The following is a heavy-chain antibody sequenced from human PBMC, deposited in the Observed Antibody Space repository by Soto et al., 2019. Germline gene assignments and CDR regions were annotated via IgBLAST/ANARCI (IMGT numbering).Heavy chain of an antibody. Sequence: GGSLRLSCAASGFTFSSYAMHWVRQAPGKGLEWVAVISYDGSNKYYADSVKGRFTISRDNSKNTLYLQMNSLRAEDTAVYYCARAPVLLWFGESYYYGMDVWGQGTTVTVSS. D-gene: IGHD3-10*01. CDR2: ISYDGSNK. J-gene: IGHJ6*02. V-gene: IGHV3-30-3*01. CDR3: ARAPVLLWFGESYYYGMDV. CDR1: GFTFSSYA.